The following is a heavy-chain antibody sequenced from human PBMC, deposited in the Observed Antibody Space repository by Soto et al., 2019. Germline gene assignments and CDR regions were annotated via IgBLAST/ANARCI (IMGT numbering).Heavy chain of an antibody. Sequence: GGSLRLSCAASGFPFSTYWMNWVRQPPGRGLLWLSRINGDSSSTYYADSVLGRFTISRDNAKNSLYLQMNSLRAEDTAVYYCARGPLWWLRFLPEYYFDYWGQGTLVTVSS. J-gene: IGHJ4*02. CDR1: GFPFSTYW. D-gene: IGHD5-12*01. CDR2: INGDSSST. V-gene: IGHV3-74*01. CDR3: ARGPLWWLRFLPEYYFDY.